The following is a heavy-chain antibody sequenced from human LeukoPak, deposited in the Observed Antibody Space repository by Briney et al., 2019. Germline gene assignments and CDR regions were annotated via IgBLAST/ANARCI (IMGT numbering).Heavy chain of an antibody. Sequence: ASVKVSCKASGYIFTSYGISWVRQAPGQGLEWMGWISAYNGHTRYVQKLQDRVTMTTDTSTSTAYMDLRSLRSDDTAVYYCARGGLTDYYYDSSGYYLRNNWFDPWGQGTLVTVSS. CDR2: ISAYNGHT. CDR1: GYIFTSYG. J-gene: IGHJ5*02. V-gene: IGHV1-18*01. CDR3: ARGGLTDYYYDSSGYYLRNNWFDP. D-gene: IGHD3-22*01.